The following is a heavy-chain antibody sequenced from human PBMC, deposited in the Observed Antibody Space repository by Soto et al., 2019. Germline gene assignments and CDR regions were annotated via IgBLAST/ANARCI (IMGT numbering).Heavy chain of an antibody. D-gene: IGHD3-16*01. J-gene: IGHJ4*02. Sequence: QVQLVESGGGVVQPGRSLRLSYAASGFTFSSYGMHWVRQAPGKGLEWVSVIWSDGSNKYYADSVKGRFTISRDNSKNTLYLQMNSLRAEDTAVYYCARNPGGYFDYWGQGTLVTVSS. CDR1: GFTFSSYG. CDR2: IWSDGSNK. V-gene: IGHV3-33*01. CDR3: ARNPGGYFDY.